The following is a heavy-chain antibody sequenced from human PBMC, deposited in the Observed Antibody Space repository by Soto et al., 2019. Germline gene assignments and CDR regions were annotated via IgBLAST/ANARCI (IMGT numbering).Heavy chain of an antibody. V-gene: IGHV3-15*07. J-gene: IGHJ4*02. CDR3: THLLSLAHPYSYL. CDR2: IKSQASGGTI. CDR1: GFTFSSYG. D-gene: IGHD2-21*01. Sequence: GGSLRLSCAASGFTFSSYGMHWVRQAPGKRLEWVGRIKSQASGGTIDYAAPVKGRFTISRDDSKNTVYLQMDSLKTEDTAVYYCTHLLSLAHPYSYLWGQGTQVTVSS.